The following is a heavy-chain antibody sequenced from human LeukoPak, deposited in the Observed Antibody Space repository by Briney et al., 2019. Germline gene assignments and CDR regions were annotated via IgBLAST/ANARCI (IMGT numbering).Heavy chain of an antibody. Sequence: SETLSLTCAVYGGSFSGYYWSWIRQPPGKGLGWIGEINHSGSTNYNPSLKSRVAISVDTSKNQFSLKLSSVTAADTAVYYCARDGRVWYYYGSGSYYPFDYWGQGTLVTVSS. V-gene: IGHV4-34*01. J-gene: IGHJ4*02. CDR2: INHSGST. D-gene: IGHD3-10*01. CDR3: ARDGRVWYYYGSGSYYPFDY. CDR1: GGSFSGYY.